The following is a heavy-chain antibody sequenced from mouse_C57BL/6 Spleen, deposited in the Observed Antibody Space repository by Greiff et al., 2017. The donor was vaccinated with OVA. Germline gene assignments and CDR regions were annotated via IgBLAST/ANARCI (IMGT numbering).Heavy chain of an antibody. CDR1: GYSFTGYF. V-gene: IGHV1-20*01. Sequence: EVKVVESGPELVKPGDSVKISCKASGYSFTGYFMNWVMQSHGKSLEWIGRINPYNGDTFYNQKFKGKATLTVDKSSSTAHMELRSLTSEDSAVYYCAREGYYGSSFAYWGQGTLVTVSA. D-gene: IGHD1-1*01. J-gene: IGHJ3*01. CDR3: AREGYYGSSFAY. CDR2: INPYNGDT.